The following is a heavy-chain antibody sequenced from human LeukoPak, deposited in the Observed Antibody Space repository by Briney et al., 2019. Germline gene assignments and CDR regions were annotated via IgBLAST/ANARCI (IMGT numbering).Heavy chain of an antibody. V-gene: IGHV3-23*01. J-gene: IGHJ3*02. CDR1: GFTFSSYA. CDR2: ISGSGGST. CDR3: AKDQHDIVVVVAATPNDAFDI. Sequence: PGGSLRLSCAASGFTFSSYAMSWVRQAPGKGLEWVSAISGSGGSTYYADSVKGRFTISRDNSKNTLYLQMNSLRAEDTAVYYCAKDQHDIVVVVAATPNDAFDIWGQGTMVTVSS. D-gene: IGHD2-15*01.